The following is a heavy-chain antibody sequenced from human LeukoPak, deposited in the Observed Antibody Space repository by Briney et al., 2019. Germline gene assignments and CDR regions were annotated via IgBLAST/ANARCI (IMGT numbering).Heavy chain of an antibody. Sequence: ASVKVSCKASGYTFTGYYMHWVRQAPGQGLEWMGWINPNSGGTNYAQKFQGRVTMTRDTSISTAYMELSRLRSDDTAAYYCARDSRVFYYYYMDVWGRGTTVTVSS. V-gene: IGHV1-2*02. CDR2: INPNSGGT. CDR3: ARDSRVFYYYYMDV. CDR1: GYTFTGYY. J-gene: IGHJ6*03.